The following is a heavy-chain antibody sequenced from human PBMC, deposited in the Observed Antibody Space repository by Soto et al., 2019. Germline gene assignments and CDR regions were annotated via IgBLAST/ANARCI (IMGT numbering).Heavy chain of an antibody. Sequence: EVQLVESGGGLVQPGRSLRLSCAASGFTFDDYAMHWVRQAPGKGLEWVSGISWNSGSIGYAVSVKGRFTISRDNAKNSLYLQLNRLRAEDTALDYCAKDILAVLTVTTSHFDYWGQGTLVTVSS. CDR2: ISWNSGSI. V-gene: IGHV3-9*01. CDR3: AKDILAVLTVTTSHFDY. J-gene: IGHJ4*02. D-gene: IGHD4-17*01. CDR1: GFTFDDYA.